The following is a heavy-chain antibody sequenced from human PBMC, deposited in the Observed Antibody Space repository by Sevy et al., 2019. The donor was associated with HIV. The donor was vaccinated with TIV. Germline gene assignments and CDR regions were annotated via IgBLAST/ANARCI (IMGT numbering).Heavy chain of an antibody. Sequence: GGSLRLSCAASGFTFSSYSMNWVRQAPGKGLEWVSYISSSSSTIYYEDSVKGRFTISGDNAKNSLYLQMNSLRDEDTAVYYCAGDFRSSSWGRQSAFDIWGQGTMVTVSS. J-gene: IGHJ3*02. CDR1: GFTFSSYS. V-gene: IGHV3-48*02. CDR2: ISSSSSTI. CDR3: AGDFRSSSWGRQSAFDI. D-gene: IGHD6-13*01.